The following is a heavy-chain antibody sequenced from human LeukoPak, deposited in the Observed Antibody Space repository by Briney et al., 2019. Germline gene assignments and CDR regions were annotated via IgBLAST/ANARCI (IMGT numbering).Heavy chain of an antibody. CDR2: ISYDGSNK. Sequence: GGSLRLSCAASGFTFSSYGMHWVRQAPGKGLEWVAVISYDGSNKYYADSVKGRFTISRDNSKNTLYLQMNSLRAEDTAVYYCAKDSHLVGASEYWGQGTLVTVSS. CDR1: GFTFSSYG. J-gene: IGHJ4*02. V-gene: IGHV3-30*18. D-gene: IGHD1-26*01. CDR3: AKDSHLVGASEY.